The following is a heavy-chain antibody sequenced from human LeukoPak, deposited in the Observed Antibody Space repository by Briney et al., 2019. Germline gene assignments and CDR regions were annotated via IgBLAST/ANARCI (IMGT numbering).Heavy chain of an antibody. Sequence: GGSLRLSCAASGFTFSSYGMHWVRQAPGKGLEWVAFIRYDGSNKYYADSVKGRFTISRDNSKNTLYLQMNSLRAEDTAVYYCARDGGAVGYDSSGYPIYYFDYWGQGTLVTVSS. CDR3: ARDGGAVGYDSSGYPIYYFDY. CDR1: GFTFSSYG. V-gene: IGHV3-30*02. CDR2: IRYDGSNK. D-gene: IGHD3-22*01. J-gene: IGHJ4*02.